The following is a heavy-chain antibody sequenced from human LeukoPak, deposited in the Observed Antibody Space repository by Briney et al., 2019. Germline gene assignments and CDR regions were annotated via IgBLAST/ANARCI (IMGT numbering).Heavy chain of an antibody. CDR1: GYSISSGYY. CDR3: ARDRITGTTDFDY. J-gene: IGHJ4*02. CDR2: IYHSGST. Sequence: SETLSLTCAVSGYSISSGYYWGWIRQPPGKGPEWIGSIYHSGSTYYNPSLRSRVTISVDTSKNQFSLKLSSVTAADTAVYYCARDRITGTTDFDYWGQGTLVTVSS. D-gene: IGHD1-20*01. V-gene: IGHV4-38-2*02.